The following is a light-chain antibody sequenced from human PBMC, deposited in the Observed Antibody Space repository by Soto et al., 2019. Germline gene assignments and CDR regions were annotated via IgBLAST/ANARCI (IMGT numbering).Light chain of an antibody. Sequence: QSVLTQPASVSGSPGQSITISCTGTSSDVGGYNFVSWYQQHPGKALKLMIYDVSNRPSGVSNRFSGSKSGNTASLTISGLQAEDEVDYYCISYTSSRTYVFGTGTKVTVL. CDR1: SSDVGGYNF. CDR3: ISYTSSRTYV. CDR2: DVS. J-gene: IGLJ1*01. V-gene: IGLV2-14*01.